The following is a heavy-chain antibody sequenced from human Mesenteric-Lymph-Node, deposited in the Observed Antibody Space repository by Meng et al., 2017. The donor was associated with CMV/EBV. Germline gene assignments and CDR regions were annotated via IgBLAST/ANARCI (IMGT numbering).Heavy chain of an antibody. V-gene: IGHV3-53*01. CDR3: ARGLNGMDV. CDR2: IIPGDNT. J-gene: IGHJ6*02. CDR1: GFTFSSYS. Sequence: GESLKISCAASGFTFSSYSMNWVRQAPGKGLEWVSVIIPGDNTYYADSVRGRFTISRDNSKNTLYLQMNSLRVEDTAVYYCARGLNGMDVWGQGTTVTVSS.